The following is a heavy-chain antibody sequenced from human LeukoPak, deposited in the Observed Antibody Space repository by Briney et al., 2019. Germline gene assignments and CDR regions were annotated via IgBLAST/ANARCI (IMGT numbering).Heavy chain of an antibody. CDR1: GGSFSGYY. CDR2: INHSGST. CDR3: ARARLRLDY. V-gene: IGHV4-34*01. D-gene: IGHD5-12*01. Sequence: PSETLSLTCAVYGGSFSGYYWSWIRQPPGKGLEWIGEINHSGSTNYNPSLKSRVTISVDTSKNQFSLKLSSVTAADTAVYYCARARLRLDYWGQGTLVTVSS. J-gene: IGHJ4*02.